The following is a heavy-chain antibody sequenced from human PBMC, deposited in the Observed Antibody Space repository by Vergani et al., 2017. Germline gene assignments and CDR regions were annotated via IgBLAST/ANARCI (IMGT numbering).Heavy chain of an antibody. D-gene: IGHD2-15*01. CDR2: IYTSGST. V-gene: IGHV4-61*02. CDR1: GGSISSGSYY. Sequence: QVQLQESGPGLVKPSQTLSLTCSVSGGSISSGSYYWSWIRQPAGKGLEWIGRIYTSGSTNYNPSLKSRVTMSVDTSKNQFSLKLTSVTAADTAVYYCVRSYCSGGSCSCWYFDLWGRGTLVPVSS. CDR3: VRSYCSGGSCSCWYFDL. J-gene: IGHJ2*01.